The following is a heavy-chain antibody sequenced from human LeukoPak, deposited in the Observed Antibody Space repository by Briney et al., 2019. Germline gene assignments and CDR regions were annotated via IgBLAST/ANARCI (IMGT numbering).Heavy chain of an antibody. Sequence: PSETLSLTCTVSGGSISSSSYYWGWIRQPPGKGLECIGSIYYSGSTYYNPSLKNRVTISVDTSKDQFSLKLRSVSAADTAVYYCARAGPNNWFDPWGKGTLGTVSS. CDR3: ARAGPNNWFDP. V-gene: IGHV4-39*01. D-gene: IGHD1-7*01. CDR2: IYYSGST. CDR1: GGSISSSSYY. J-gene: IGHJ5*02.